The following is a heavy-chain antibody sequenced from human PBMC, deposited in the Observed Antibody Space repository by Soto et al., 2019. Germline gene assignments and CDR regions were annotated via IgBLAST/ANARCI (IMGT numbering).Heavy chain of an antibody. CDR1: GYPFTSYD. CDR3: ARARGYCSGGTCYSLWYFDL. CDR2: MNPNSGNT. D-gene: IGHD2-15*01. V-gene: IGHV1-8*01. J-gene: IGHJ2*01. Sequence: XAVKVSCKASGYPFTSYDINWVRQSTGQGLEWMGWMNPNSGNTGYAQKFQCRVTMTRNTSISTAHMELSSLRSEDTAVYYCARARGYCSGGTCYSLWYFDLWGRRTLVTVSS.